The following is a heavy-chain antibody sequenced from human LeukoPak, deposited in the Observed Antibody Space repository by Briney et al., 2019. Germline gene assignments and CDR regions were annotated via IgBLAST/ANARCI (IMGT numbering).Heavy chain of an antibody. J-gene: IGHJ3*02. D-gene: IGHD3-16*01. CDR2: IIPIFGTA. V-gene: IGHV1-69*06. Sequence: GASVKVSCKASGYTFTGYYMYWVRQAPGQGLEWMGGIIPIFGTANYAQKFQGRVTITADKSTSTAYMELSSLRSEDTAVYYCAINYDHGAFDIWGQGTMVTVSS. CDR3: AINYDHGAFDI. CDR1: GYTFTGYY.